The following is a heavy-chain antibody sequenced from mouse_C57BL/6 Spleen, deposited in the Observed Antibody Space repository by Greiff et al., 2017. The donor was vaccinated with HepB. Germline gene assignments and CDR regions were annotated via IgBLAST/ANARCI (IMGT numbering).Heavy chain of an antibody. V-gene: IGHV5-4*01. CDR3: ARDRANWYFDY. Sequence: EVQVVESGGGLVKPGGSLKLSCAASGFTFSSYAMSWVRQTPEKRLEWVATISDGGSYTYYPDNVKGRFTISRDNAKNNLYLQMSHLKSEDTAMYYCARDRANWYFDYWGQGTTLTVSS. J-gene: IGHJ2*01. D-gene: IGHD3-1*01. CDR1: GFTFSSYA. CDR2: ISDGGSYT.